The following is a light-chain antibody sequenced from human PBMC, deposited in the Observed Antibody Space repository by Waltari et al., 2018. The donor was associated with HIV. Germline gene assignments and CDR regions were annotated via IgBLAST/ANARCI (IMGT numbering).Light chain of an antibody. CDR3: QQRGNWPPIT. J-gene: IGKJ5*01. CDR2: DAS. CDR1: QSVSDY. Sequence: EIVLTQSPVALSLSPADRATLSCRASQSVSDYLAWYQQKPGQAPRLLIYDASHRATGIPARFSGGGSGTDFTLTISNVEPEDFAVYSCQQRGNWPPITFGQGTRLEIK. V-gene: IGKV3-11*01.